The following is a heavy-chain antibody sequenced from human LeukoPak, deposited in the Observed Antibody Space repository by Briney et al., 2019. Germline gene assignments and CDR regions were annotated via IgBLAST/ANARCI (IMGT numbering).Heavy chain of an antibody. D-gene: IGHD3-3*01. CDR1: GFTFSSYS. J-gene: IGHJ4*02. CDR3: ARDDGPYYDFWSGYYLY. V-gene: IGHV3-21*01. CDR2: ISSSSSYI. Sequence: GGSLRLSCAASGFTFSSYSMNWVRQAPGKGLEWVSSISSSSSYIYYADSVKGRFTISRDNAKNSLYLQMNSLRAEDTAVYYCARDDGPYYDFWSGYYLYWGQGTLVTVSS.